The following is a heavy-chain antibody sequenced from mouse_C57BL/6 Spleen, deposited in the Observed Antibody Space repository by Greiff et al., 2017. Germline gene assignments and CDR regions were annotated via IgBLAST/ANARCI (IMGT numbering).Heavy chain of an antibody. CDR2: INPNNGGT. J-gene: IGHJ3*01. V-gene: IGHV1-18*01. CDR1: GYTFTDYN. CDR3: ASPRDGYYPFAY. D-gene: IGHD2-3*01. Sequence: EVQLQQSGPELVKPGASVKIPCKASGYTFTDYNMDWVKQSHGKSLEWIGDINPNNGGTIYNQKFKGKATLTVDKSSSTAYMELRSLTSEDTAVYYCASPRDGYYPFAYWGQGTLVTVSA.